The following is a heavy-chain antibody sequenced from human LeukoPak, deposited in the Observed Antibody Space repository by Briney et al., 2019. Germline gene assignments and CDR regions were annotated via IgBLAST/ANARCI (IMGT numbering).Heavy chain of an antibody. Sequence: ASVKVSCKSSGYTFTSYYMHWVRPAPGQGLEWMGIINPSGGSTSYAQKSQGRVTMTRDTSTSTVYMELSSLRSDDTAVYYCARDPYCSGGSCYPDYWGQGTLVTVSS. CDR1: GYTFTSYY. J-gene: IGHJ4*02. CDR3: ARDPYCSGGSCYPDY. V-gene: IGHV1-46*01. D-gene: IGHD2-15*01. CDR2: INPSGGST.